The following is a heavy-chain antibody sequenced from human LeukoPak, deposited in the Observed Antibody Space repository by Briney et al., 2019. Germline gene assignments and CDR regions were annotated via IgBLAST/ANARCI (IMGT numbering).Heavy chain of an antibody. D-gene: IGHD2-15*01. CDR3: ASYPRYVSSPPFDY. Sequence: ASVKVSCKASGYIFTAYYMHWVRQAPGQGFEWMGWINPNTGDTSYAQEFQGRVTMTRDTTISTAYMDLSSLTSDDAAVYYCASYPRYVSSPPFDYWGQGTQVSVSP. V-gene: IGHV1-2*02. J-gene: IGHJ4*02. CDR2: INPNTGDT. CDR1: GYIFTAYY.